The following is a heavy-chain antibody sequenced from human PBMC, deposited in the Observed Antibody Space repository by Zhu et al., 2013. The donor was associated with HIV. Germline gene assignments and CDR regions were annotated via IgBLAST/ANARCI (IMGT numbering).Heavy chain of an antibody. V-gene: IGHV1-8*01. Sequence: QVQLVQSGAEMKKPGASVKVSCKVSGYTFTSFDAYWVRQATGQGLEWMGWMNPKSANTAYAQRFQGRVTMTRDTSISTAYMELNNLTSEDTAVYYCTRGPGYCSSTSCSDYYFSMDVWGKGTTVIVS. D-gene: IGHD2-2*01. CDR2: MNPKSANT. J-gene: IGHJ6*03. CDR1: GYTFTSFD. CDR3: TRGPGYCSSTSCSDYYFSMDV.